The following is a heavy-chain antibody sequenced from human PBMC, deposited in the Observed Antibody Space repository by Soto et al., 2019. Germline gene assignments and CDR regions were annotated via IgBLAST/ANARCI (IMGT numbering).Heavy chain of an antibody. D-gene: IGHD6-19*01. CDR3: AKDLLEWGITVTAAFDY. J-gene: IGHJ4*02. CDR1: GFTFSNYA. CDR2: MSYDGINK. V-gene: IGHV3-30*18. Sequence: GGSLRLSCAASGFTFSNYAMHWVRQAPGKGLEWVTVMSYDGINKYYADSVKGRFTISRDNSKNTLYLQMNSLRAEDTAVYYCAKDLLEWGITVTAAFDYWGQGTLVTVSS.